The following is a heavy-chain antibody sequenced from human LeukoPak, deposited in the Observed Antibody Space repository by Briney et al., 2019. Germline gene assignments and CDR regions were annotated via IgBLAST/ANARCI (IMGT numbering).Heavy chain of an antibody. D-gene: IGHD3-16*02. CDR1: GGSISSSNW. J-gene: IGHJ4*02. Sequence: SGTLSLTCAVSGGSISSSNWWSWVRQPPGKGLEWIGEIYHSGSTNYNPSLKSRVTISVDKSKNQFSLRLSSVTAADTAVYYCARTPDLRLGELSKSFDYWGQGTLVTVSS. CDR2: IYHSGST. CDR3: ARTPDLRLGELSKSFDY. V-gene: IGHV4-4*02.